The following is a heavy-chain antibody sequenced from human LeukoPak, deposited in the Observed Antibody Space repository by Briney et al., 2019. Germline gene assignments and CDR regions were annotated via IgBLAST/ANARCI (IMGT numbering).Heavy chain of an antibody. D-gene: IGHD4-17*01. CDR1: GGSISSGDYY. V-gene: IGHV4-30-4*01. CDR3: ARELTTVTSAGFDL. J-gene: IGHJ5*02. Sequence: SETLSLTCTVSGGSISSGDYYWSWIRQPPGKGLEWIGYIYYSGSTYYNPSLKSRVTISVDTSKNQFSLKLSSVTAADTAVYYCARELTTVTSAGFDLWGQGTLVTVSS. CDR2: IYYSGST.